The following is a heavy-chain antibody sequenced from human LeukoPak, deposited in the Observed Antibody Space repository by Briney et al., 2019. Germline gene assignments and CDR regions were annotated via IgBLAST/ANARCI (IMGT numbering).Heavy chain of an antibody. CDR2: INYSGSS. Sequence: SETLSLTCTVSGGSISSNNHYWGWLRQPPGKGLEWIVSINYSGSSYSNPSLKSRITISVYSYKNQFYLKLTSVTAADTAVCFCARLRSLYSYSSFFDHGGQGTGGCVSS. D-gene: IGHD5-12*01. CDR1: GGSISSNNHY. CDR3: ARLRSLYSYSSFFDH. J-gene: IGHJ4*02. V-gene: IGHV4-39*01.